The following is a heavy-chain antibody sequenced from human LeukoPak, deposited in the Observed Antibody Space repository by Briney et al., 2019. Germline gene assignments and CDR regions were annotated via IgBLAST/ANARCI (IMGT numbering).Heavy chain of an antibody. J-gene: IGHJ4*02. Sequence: GGSLRLSCAASGFTFSHYYMTWVRQAPGKGLEWVSSISGSSGYIFYADSVKGRFTISRDNAKNSLYLQMNSLRAADTAVYYCGRDLPTVTSIDYWGQGTLVTVSS. CDR3: GRDLPTVTSIDY. CDR1: GFTFSHYY. CDR2: ISGSSGYI. D-gene: IGHD4-17*01. V-gene: IGHV3-21*06.